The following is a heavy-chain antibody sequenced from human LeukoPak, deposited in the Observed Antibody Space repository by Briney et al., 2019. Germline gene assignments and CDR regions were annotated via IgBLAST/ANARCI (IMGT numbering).Heavy chain of an antibody. J-gene: IGHJ6*02. V-gene: IGHV3-48*03. CDR3: AKDLALYGDYEGGDYYGMDV. CDR2: ISSSGSSI. CDR1: GFTFSSYE. D-gene: IGHD4-17*01. Sequence: PGGSLRLSCAASGFTFSSYEMNWVRQAPGKGLEWVSYISSSGSSIYYADSVKGRFTISRDNSKNTLYLQMNSLRAEDTAVYYCAKDLALYGDYEGGDYYGMDVWGQGTTVTVSS.